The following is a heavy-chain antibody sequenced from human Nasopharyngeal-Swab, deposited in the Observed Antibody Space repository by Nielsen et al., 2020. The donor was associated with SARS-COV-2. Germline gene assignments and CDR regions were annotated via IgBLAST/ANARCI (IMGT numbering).Heavy chain of an antibody. V-gene: IGHV4-34*01. D-gene: IGHD3-3*01. Sequence: SETLSLTCAVYSGSFSGYYWSWIRQPPGKGLEWIGEINHSGSTNYNPSLKSRVTISVDTSKNQFSLKLSSVTAADTAVYYCARRLTLESFWYFDLWGRGTLVTVSS. J-gene: IGHJ2*01. CDR3: ARRLTLESFWYFDL. CDR1: SGSFSGYY. CDR2: INHSGST.